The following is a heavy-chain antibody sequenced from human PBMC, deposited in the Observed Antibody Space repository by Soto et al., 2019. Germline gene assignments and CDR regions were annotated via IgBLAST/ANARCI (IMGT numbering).Heavy chain of an antibody. Sequence: SETLSLTCTVSGGSIISSSYYWVCIRQPPGKGLEWIGSIYYSGSTNYNPSLKSRVTMSVDTSKNQFSLKLSSVTAADTAVYYCARDQSPNWFEPWGQGTLVTVSS. CDR3: ARDQSPNWFEP. CDR1: GGSIISSSYY. CDR2: IYYSGST. J-gene: IGHJ5*02. V-gene: IGHV4-39*07.